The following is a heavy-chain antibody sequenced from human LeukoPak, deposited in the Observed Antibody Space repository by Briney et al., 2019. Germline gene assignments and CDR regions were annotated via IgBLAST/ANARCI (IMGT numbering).Heavy chain of an antibody. CDR2: LSSSGDDT. CDR1: GFPFSYYA. CDR3: AKDGPGSGWPDLDY. Sequence: GGSLRLSCLASGFPFSYYAMTRVRQAPGKGLEWVSSLSSSGDDTYSADSVKGRFTIPRDNSKRTLFLQMNSLRAEDTAVYYCAKDGPGSGWPDLDYWGQGSLVTVSS. J-gene: IGHJ4*02. V-gene: IGHV3-23*01. D-gene: IGHD6-19*01.